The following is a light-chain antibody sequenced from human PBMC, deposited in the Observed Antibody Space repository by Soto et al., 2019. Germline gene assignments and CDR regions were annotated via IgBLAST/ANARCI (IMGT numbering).Light chain of an antibody. CDR2: KAS. J-gene: IGKJ1*01. Sequence: DIQMTQSRATLSASVGDRVIITCRATQSISSWLAWYQQKPGKAPKLLIYKASSLESGVPSRFSGSGSGTELTLTISSLQPDDFATYYCQQYNSYPGTFGQGTKVEIK. V-gene: IGKV1-5*03. CDR1: QSISSW. CDR3: QQYNSYPGT.